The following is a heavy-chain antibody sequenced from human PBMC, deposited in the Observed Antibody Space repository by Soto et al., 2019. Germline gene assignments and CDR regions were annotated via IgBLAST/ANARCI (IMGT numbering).Heavy chain of an antibody. CDR1: VYSSSSGSY. CDR2: IYHGGTT. CDR3: ARVHVMVVAGSTFDY. D-gene: IGHD6-19*01. V-gene: IGHV4-38-2*02. J-gene: IGHJ4*01. Sequence: SETLSLTGTVSVYSSSSGSYWACIRQPPGKGPEWIASIYHGGTTFYNPPLKSRITISVDTSNNQFSLKLTSVTAADTAVYYCARVHVMVVAGSTFDYWGHGTLVTVSS.